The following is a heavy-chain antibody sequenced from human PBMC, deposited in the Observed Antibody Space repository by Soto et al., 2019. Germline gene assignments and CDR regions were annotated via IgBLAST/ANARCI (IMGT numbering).Heavy chain of an antibody. CDR1: GFTVSSNC. V-gene: IGHV3-66*01. Sequence: PGGFLRLSCAASGFTVSSNCMSWVRQAPGKGLEWVSVIYSGGSTYYADSVKGRFTISRDNSKNTLYLQMNSLRAEDTAVYYCARDRRYDILTGYYMFAFDIWGQGTMVTVSS. D-gene: IGHD3-9*01. CDR3: ARDRRYDILTGYYMFAFDI. J-gene: IGHJ3*02. CDR2: IYSGGST.